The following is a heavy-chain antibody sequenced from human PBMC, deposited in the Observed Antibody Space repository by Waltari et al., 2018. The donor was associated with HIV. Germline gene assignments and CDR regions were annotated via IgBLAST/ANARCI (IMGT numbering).Heavy chain of an antibody. Sequence: EVQLVESGGGLIKPGGSLRPSCAASGLNFSSAWMSWVRQAPGKGLEWVGRIKTKTDGGTTDYAAPVKGRFTISRDDSKNTLYLQMNNLKTEDTAVYYCATDRRGAFDIWGQGTMVTVSS. CDR3: ATDRRGAFDI. V-gene: IGHV3-15*01. CDR2: IKTKTDGGTT. CDR1: GLNFSSAW. J-gene: IGHJ3*02.